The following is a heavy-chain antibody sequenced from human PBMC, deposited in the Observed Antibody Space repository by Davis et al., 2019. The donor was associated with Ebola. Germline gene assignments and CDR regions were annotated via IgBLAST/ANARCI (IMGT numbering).Heavy chain of an antibody. CDR3: ARDYYDSSGYTYYGMDV. Sequence: AASVKVSCKASGYTFTSYDINWVRQATGQGLEWMGWMNPNSGNTGYAQKFQGRVTMTRNTSISTVYMELSSLRSEDTAVYYCARDYYDSSGYTYYGMDVWGQGTTVTVSS. CDR2: MNPNSGNT. CDR1: GYTFTSYD. V-gene: IGHV1-8*01. J-gene: IGHJ6*02. D-gene: IGHD3-22*01.